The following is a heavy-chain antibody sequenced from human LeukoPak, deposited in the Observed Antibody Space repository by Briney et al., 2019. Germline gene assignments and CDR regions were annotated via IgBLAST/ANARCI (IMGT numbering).Heavy chain of an antibody. Sequence: SETLSLTCTVSGGSVSSGSYYWSWIRQPPGKGLEWIGYIYYSGSTNYNPSLKGRVTISVDTSKNQFSLKLSSVTAADTAVYYCAKSYKGYCSGGSCPDYWGQGTLVTVSS. V-gene: IGHV4-61*01. CDR1: GGSVSSGSYY. CDR2: IYYSGST. D-gene: IGHD2-15*01. J-gene: IGHJ4*02. CDR3: AKSYKGYCSGGSCPDY.